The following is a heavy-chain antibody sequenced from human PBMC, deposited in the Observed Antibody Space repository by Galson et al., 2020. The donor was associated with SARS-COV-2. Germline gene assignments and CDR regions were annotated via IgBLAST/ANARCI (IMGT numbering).Heavy chain of an antibody. CDR1: GFTFGSYA. D-gene: IGHD2-15*01. V-gene: IGHV3-23*01. CDR3: AKAGSPVVEYHGMDV. J-gene: IGHJ6*02. CDR2: IGGSGGNT. Sequence: GESLKISCLASGFTFGSYAMNWVRQAPGKGLEWVSSIGGSGGNTYYADSVQGRFTISRDNSKNTLYLQMNSLRAEDTAVYFCAKAGSPVVEYHGMDVWGQGTTVTVS.